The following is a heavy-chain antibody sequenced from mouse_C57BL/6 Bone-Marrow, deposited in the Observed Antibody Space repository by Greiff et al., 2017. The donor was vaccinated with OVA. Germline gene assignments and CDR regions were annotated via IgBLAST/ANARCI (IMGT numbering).Heavy chain of an antibody. CDR1: GFTFSDYG. V-gene: IGHV5-17*01. CDR2: ISSGSSTI. D-gene: IGHD1-1*01. J-gene: IGHJ3*01. CDR3: ARLGYYGSSPFAY. Sequence: EVKLMESGGGLVKPGGSLKLSCAASGFTFSDYGMHWVRQAPEKGLEWVAYISSGSSTIYYADTVKGRFTISRDNAKNTLFLQMTSLRSEDTAMYYCARLGYYGSSPFAYWGQGTLVTVSA.